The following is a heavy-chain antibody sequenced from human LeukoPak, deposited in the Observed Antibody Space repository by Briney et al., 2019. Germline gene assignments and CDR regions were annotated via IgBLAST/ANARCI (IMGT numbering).Heavy chain of an antibody. CDR1: GYTFTSYA. D-gene: IGHD6-13*01. J-gene: IGHJ4*02. CDR3: ARSSSWYLPFGY. V-gene: IGHV1-3*01. CDR2: INAGNGNT. Sequence: ASVKVSCKASGYTFTSYAMHWVRQAPGQRLEWMGWINAGNGNTKYSQKFQGRVTITRDTSASTAYMELSSLRSEDTAVYYCARSSSWYLPFGYWGQGTLVTVPS.